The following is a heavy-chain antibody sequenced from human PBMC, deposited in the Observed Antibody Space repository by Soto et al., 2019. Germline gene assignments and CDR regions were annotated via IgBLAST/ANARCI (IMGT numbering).Heavy chain of an antibody. CDR2: IYHTGTT. V-gene: IGHV4-30-2*01. J-gene: IGHJ6*02. CDR1: GGSINSGDYS. D-gene: IGHD1-26*01. CDR3: ARVSGSYYYGMDV. Sequence: SETLSLTCTVSGGSINSGDYSWTWIRQPPGKGLEWIGYIYHTGTTYYNMSLKSRVTISVDRSKNQFSLKLSSVTAADTAVYYCARVSGSYYYGMDVWGQGTTVTVSS.